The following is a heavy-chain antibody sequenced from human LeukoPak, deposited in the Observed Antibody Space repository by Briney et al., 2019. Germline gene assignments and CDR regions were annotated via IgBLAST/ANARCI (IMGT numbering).Heavy chain of an antibody. CDR2: ISYDGSNK. CDR1: GFTFSSYA. V-gene: IGHV3-30-3*01. J-gene: IGHJ4*02. Sequence: GGSLRLSCAASGFTFSSYAMHWVRQAPGKGLEWLAVISYDGSNKYYADSVKGRFTISRDNSRNTLYLQMNSLKAEDTAVYYCASSPGDGSGPIGYWGQGTLVTVSS. CDR3: ASSPGDGSGPIGY. D-gene: IGHD3-10*01.